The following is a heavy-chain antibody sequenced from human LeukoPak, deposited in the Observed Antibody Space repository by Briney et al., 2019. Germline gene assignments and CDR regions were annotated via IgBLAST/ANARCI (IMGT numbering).Heavy chain of an antibody. CDR3: AKDSYGSGSYLDY. V-gene: IGHV3-43*02. J-gene: IGHJ4*02. CDR2: ISGDGGST. CDR1: GFTFDDYV. Sequence: PGGAPRLSCAASGFTFDDYVMYWVRHTPEKDLEWVSLISGDGGSTYYADSVKGRFSISRDNSKKSLYLQMHSLRTEDTAFYYCAKDSYGSGSYLDYWGQGTLVTVSS. D-gene: IGHD3-10*01.